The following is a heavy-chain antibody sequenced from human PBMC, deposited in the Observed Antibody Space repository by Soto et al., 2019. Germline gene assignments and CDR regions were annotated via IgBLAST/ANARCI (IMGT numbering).Heavy chain of an antibody. V-gene: IGHV3-30*18. Sequence: QVQLVESGGGVVQPGRSLRLSCAASGFTFSSYGMHWVRQAPGKGLEWVAVISYDGSNKYYADSVKGRFTISRDNSKNTLYLQMNSLRAEDTAVYYCAKDRKSRGSYRLYNWFDPWGQGTLVTVSS. CDR1: GFTFSSYG. D-gene: IGHD1-26*01. CDR3: AKDRKSRGSYRLYNWFDP. J-gene: IGHJ5*02. CDR2: ISYDGSNK.